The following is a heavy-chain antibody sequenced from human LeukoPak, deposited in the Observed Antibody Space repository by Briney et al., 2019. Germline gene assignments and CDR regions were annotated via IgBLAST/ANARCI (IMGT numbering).Heavy chain of an antibody. D-gene: IGHD1-26*01. J-gene: IGHJ4*02. Sequence: ASVKVSCKDSGYKFTNYGFSGVREAPGQGLEWMGWLCVYKGKTNYAQKYRDRVTMTTDTSTTTAHMELRSLTSDHTVEYYCARDSWARASASDYCGQGTLVTVSS. CDR1: GYKFTNYG. CDR3: ARDSWARASASDY. V-gene: IGHV1-18*04. CDR2: LCVYKGKT.